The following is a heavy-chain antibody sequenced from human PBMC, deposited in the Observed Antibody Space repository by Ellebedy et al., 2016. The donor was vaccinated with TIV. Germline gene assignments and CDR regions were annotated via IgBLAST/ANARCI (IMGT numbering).Heavy chain of an antibody. CDR2: IYYSGST. J-gene: IGHJ4*02. CDR3: ARHSFERGYYDFDY. D-gene: IGHD3-22*01. CDR1: GGSISSSSYY. Sequence: MPSETLSLTCTVSGGSISSSSYYWGWIRQPPGKGLEWIGSIYYSGSTYYNPSLKSRVTISVDTSKNQFSLKLSSVTAADTAVYYCARHSFERGYYDFDYWGQGTLVTVSS. V-gene: IGHV4-39*01.